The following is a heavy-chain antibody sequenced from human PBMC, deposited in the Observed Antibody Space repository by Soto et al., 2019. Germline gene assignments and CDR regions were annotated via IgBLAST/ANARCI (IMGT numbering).Heavy chain of an antibody. V-gene: IGHV4-34*01. CDR2: INHSGST. D-gene: IGHD7-27*01. J-gene: IGHJ3*02. Sequence: SETLSLTCAVYGGSFSGYYWSWIRQPPGKGLEWIGEINHSGSTNYNPSLKSRVTISVDTSKNQFSLKLSSVTAADTAVYYCAREDLLGSNAFDIWGQGIMVTVSS. CDR1: GGSFSGYY. CDR3: AREDLLGSNAFDI.